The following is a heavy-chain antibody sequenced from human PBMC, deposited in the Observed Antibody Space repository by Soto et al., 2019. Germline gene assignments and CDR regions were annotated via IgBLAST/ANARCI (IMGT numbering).Heavy chain of an antibody. V-gene: IGHV4-30-4*01. CDR2: IYYSGST. Sequence: LSLTCTVSGDSISRGDYYWSWIRQPPGKCLEWIGYIYYSGSTSYKPSLMSRLSISVDTSKNQFSLKLTSVTAADTAVYYCARDRGFNYGTDGGFEPWGEGTLVTVSS. D-gene: IGHD3-10*01. J-gene: IGHJ5*02. CDR1: GDSISRGDYY. CDR3: ARDRGFNYGTDGGFEP.